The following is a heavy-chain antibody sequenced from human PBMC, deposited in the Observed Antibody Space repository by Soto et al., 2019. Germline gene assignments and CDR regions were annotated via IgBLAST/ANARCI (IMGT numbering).Heavy chain of an antibody. D-gene: IGHD1-26*01. CDR2: ITRNSGSI. Sequence: GGSRRLSCAASGFPFAGYAMHWVRQVPGKGREWVSGITRNSGSIGYGGPVKGRFALSRDNAKKSLHLPMNSMSAEDTSLHYGLTDESLNPYSGNFSPWGQGTLVTDCS. V-gene: IGHV3-9*01. CDR3: LTDESLNPYSGNFSP. J-gene: IGHJ1*01. CDR1: GFPFAGYA.